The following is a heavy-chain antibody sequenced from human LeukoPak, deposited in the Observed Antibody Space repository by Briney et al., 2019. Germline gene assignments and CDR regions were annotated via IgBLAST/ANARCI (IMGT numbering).Heavy chain of an antibody. CDR3: ARGPRITVIRGGQWYCYMDV. Sequence: ASVKVSCKASGYLFTGYYIHWVRQAPGQGLEWMGLINPSGGSTNYAQKFQGRVTMTRDTSMSTVYMELSSLRSEDTAVYYCARGPRITVIRGGQWYCYMDVWGKGTTVTISS. J-gene: IGHJ6*03. CDR1: GYLFTGYY. V-gene: IGHV1-46*01. D-gene: IGHD3-10*01. CDR2: INPSGGST.